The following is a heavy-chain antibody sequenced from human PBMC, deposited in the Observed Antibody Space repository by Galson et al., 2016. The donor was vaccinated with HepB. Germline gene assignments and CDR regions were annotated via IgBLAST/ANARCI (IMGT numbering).Heavy chain of an antibody. CDR2: ITTSSSFI. Sequence: SLRLSCAASGFTFSSYSMNWVRQAPGKGLEWVSSITTSSSFIYYADSVKGRFTISRDNAKNSLYLQMNSLRAEDTAVYYCARGAAAGRGDWGQGTLVTVSS. D-gene: IGHD6-13*01. J-gene: IGHJ4*02. CDR3: ARGAAAGRGD. V-gene: IGHV3-21*01. CDR1: GFTFSSYS.